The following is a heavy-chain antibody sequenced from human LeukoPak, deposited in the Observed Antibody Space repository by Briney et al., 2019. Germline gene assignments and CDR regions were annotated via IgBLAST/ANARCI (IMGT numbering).Heavy chain of an antibody. CDR2: ISDYGSYT. J-gene: IGHJ4*02. D-gene: IGHD3-10*02. Sequence: GGSLRLSCSASGFTFRTSGIHWVRQAPGHGLEWVAVISDYGSYTTYGDSVKGRFTISRDNSKITVYLQMNSLRPEDTALYYCAKAMSKIFVYWGQGALVTVSS. CDR1: GFTFRTSG. V-gene: IGHV3-30*18. CDR3: AKAMSKIFVY.